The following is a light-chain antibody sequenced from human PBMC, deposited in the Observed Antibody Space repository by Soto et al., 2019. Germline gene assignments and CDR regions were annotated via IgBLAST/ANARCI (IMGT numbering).Light chain of an antibody. CDR3: QQCDNLPLT. CDR1: QDISNY. J-gene: IGKJ4*01. Sequence: DIQMTQSPSSLSASVGDRVTITCQASQDISNYLNWYQQTPGKAPKLLIYDASNLETGVPSRFSGSGSGTDFTFTISSLQPEDIATYYCQQCDNLPLTFGGGNKVDIK. CDR2: DAS. V-gene: IGKV1-33*01.